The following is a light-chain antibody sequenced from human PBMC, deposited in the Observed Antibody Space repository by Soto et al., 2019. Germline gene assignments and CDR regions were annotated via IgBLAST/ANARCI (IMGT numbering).Light chain of an antibody. CDR3: SSYAGNQKFV. V-gene: IGLV2-8*01. CDR2: EVN. CDR1: SSDVGGYKY. J-gene: IGLJ1*01. Sequence: ALAQPPSASGSSGQSVAISCTGTSSDVGGYKYVSWYQQHPGKAPKLIIYEVNERPSGVPHRFSGSKSGNTASLTISGLQANDEADYYCSSYAGNQKFVFGTGTKVTAL.